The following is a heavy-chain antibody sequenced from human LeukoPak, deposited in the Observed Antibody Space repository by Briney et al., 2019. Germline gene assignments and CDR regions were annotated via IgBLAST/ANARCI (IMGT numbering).Heavy chain of an antibody. CDR1: GDTFTSHY. CDR3: ARSPAYCSGSTCYGHNWFDP. J-gene: IGHJ5*02. CDR2: SNPRGGST. V-gene: IGHV1-46*01. D-gene: IGHD2-15*01. Sequence: ASVKVSCKASGDTFTSHYIHWVRQAPGQGLEWMGISNPRGGSTSHAQKFQGRATMTTDTSTSTVYMELSSLRSEDTAVYYCARSPAYCSGSTCYGHNWFDPWGQGTLVTVSS.